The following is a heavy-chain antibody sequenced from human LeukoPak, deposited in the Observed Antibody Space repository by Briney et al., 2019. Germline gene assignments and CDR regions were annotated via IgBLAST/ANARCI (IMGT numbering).Heavy chain of an antibody. CDR3: ARISGRYDFWSGYYNGGFDY. D-gene: IGHD3-3*01. Sequence: ASVKVSCKASGYTFTTYGISWVRQAPGQGLEWMGWISTYNGNTNYAQNLQGRVTMTTDTSTSTAYMELRSLRSDDTAVYYCARISGRYDFWSGYYNGGFDYWGQGTLVTVSS. CDR1: GYTFTTYG. V-gene: IGHV1-18*01. J-gene: IGHJ4*02. CDR2: ISTYNGNT.